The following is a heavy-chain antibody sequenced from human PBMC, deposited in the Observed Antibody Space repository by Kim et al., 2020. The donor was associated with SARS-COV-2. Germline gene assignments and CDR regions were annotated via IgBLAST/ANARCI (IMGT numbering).Heavy chain of an antibody. CDR3: AREVVATPSYFDY. V-gene: IGHV3-53*01. J-gene: IGHJ4*02. Sequence: AGSVQCRLTNSRDKSKNMVYLQMNSLRAEDTAMYYCAREVVATPSYFDYWGQGTLVTVSS. D-gene: IGHD2-15*01.